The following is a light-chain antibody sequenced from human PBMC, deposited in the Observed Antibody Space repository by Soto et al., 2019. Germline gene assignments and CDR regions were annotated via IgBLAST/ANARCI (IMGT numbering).Light chain of an antibody. Sequence: EIMMTQSPGTLSASPGERATLSSRASQSVSSKLAWYQQKPGQAPRLLIYAVSTRATGIPARFSGSGSGTEFTLTISSLQSEDFAVYYCQQYNKWPLTFGQGTKVE. V-gene: IGKV3-15*01. CDR2: AVS. J-gene: IGKJ1*01. CDR3: QQYNKWPLT. CDR1: QSVSSK.